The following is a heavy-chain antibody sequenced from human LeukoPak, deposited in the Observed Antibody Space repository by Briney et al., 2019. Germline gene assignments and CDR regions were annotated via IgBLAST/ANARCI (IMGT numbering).Heavy chain of an antibody. D-gene: IGHD3-16*01. Sequence: PGGSLRLSCVVPEFTFSDYTMHWVRQAPGKGLEWVSSISRSGESTFYADSVRGRFTISRDNSKNTVSLQMESLRAEDTALYYCAKDYAVGSIDYWGQGTLVTVFS. J-gene: IGHJ4*02. CDR3: AKDYAVGSIDY. CDR2: ISRSGEST. V-gene: IGHV3-23*01. CDR1: EFTFSDYT.